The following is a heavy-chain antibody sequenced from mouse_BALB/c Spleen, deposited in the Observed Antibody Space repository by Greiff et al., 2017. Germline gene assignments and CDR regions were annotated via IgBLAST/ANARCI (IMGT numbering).Heavy chain of an antibody. CDR2: ISYSGST. D-gene: IGHD2-10*02. J-gene: IGHJ4*01. Sequence: EVQLQQSGPGLVKPSQSLSLTCTVTGYSITSDYAWNWIRQFPGNKLEWMGYISYSGSTSYNPSLKSRISITRDTSKNQFFLQLNSVTTEDTATYYCARGLVWYYYAMDYWGQGTSVTVSS. CDR1: GYSITSDYA. V-gene: IGHV3-2*02. CDR3: ARGLVWYYYAMDY.